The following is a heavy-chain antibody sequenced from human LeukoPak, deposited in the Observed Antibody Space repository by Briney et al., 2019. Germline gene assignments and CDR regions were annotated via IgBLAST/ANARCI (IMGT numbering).Heavy chain of an antibody. CDR3: ATHIPWDI. CDR1: GFTFSNAW. D-gene: IGHD2-21*01. Sequence: GGSLRLSCAASGFTFSNAWMSWVRQAPGKGLEWVGRIKSKTDGGTIDYAAPVKGRFSISRDDSKDTMYLQMNSLKSDDTAVYYCATHIPWDIWGPGTMVTVSS. V-gene: IGHV3-15*01. CDR2: IKSKTDGGTI. J-gene: IGHJ3*02.